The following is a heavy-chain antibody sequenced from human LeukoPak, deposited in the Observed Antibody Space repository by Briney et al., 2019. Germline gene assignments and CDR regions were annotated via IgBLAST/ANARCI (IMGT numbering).Heavy chain of an antibody. Sequence: GGSLRLSCAASGFTFSLYNMNWVRQAPGKGLEWVAFIRYDGSSKYYADSEMGRFTISRDNSKNTLYLQINSLRVDDTADYYCAKDQWLVLDHWGQGILVTVSS. J-gene: IGHJ4*02. V-gene: IGHV3-30*02. CDR2: IRYDGSSK. CDR1: GFTFSLYN. D-gene: IGHD6-19*01. CDR3: AKDQWLVLDH.